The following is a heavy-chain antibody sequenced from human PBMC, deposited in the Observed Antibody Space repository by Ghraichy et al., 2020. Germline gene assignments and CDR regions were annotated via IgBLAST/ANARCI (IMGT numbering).Heavy chain of an antibody. CDR2: ISVSGGST. V-gene: IGHV3-23*01. CDR3: AKDLRRWAFDI. Sequence: GESLNISCAASGFTFSNSAMSWVRQAPGKGLEWVSAISVSGGSTYPDSVKGRFTISRDNSKNTLYLEMNSLRAEDTAVYYCAKDLRRWAFDIWGQGTMVTVSS. D-gene: IGHD2-15*01. CDR1: GFTFSNSA. J-gene: IGHJ3*02.